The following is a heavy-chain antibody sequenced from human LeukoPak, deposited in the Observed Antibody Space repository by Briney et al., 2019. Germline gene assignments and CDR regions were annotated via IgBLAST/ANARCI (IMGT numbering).Heavy chain of an antibody. CDR1: GYTFTSYG. Sequence: ASVKVSCKASGYTFTSYGINWVRQAPGQGLEWMGWISSYNGNTNYAQKFQDRVTMTTYTSTSTAYMELRSLRSDDTAVYYCARDHTSGWYNPSDFDYWGQGTLVTVSS. V-gene: IGHV1-18*01. CDR3: ARDHTSGWYNPSDFDY. CDR2: ISSYNGNT. D-gene: IGHD6-19*01. J-gene: IGHJ4*02.